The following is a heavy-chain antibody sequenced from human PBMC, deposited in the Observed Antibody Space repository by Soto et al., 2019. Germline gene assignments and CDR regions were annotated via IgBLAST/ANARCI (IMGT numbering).Heavy chain of an antibody. V-gene: IGHV3-9*01. CDR1: GFTFDDYA. D-gene: IGHD2-2*01. CDR3: AKGAMRYRSDPIKVVPAAISMGNMDV. Sequence: GGSLRLSCAASGFTFDDYAMHWVRQAPGKGLEWVSGISWNSGSIGYADSVKGRFTISRDNAKNSLYLQMNSLRAEDTALYYCAKGAMRYRSDPIKVVPAAISMGNMDVWGKGTTVTVSS. CDR2: ISWNSGSI. J-gene: IGHJ6*04.